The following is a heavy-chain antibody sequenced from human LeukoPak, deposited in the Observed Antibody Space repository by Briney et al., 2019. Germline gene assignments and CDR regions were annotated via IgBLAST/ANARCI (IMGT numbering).Heavy chain of an antibody. Sequence: ASVKVSCKASGYIFTGYYIHWVRQAPGQGLEWVGWTNPNSGDTNYAQKFQGRVTMTRDTSISTAYMELSGLKSDDTAVYYCARGRLRGVPFDYWGQGTLVTVSS. CDR2: TNPNSGDT. V-gene: IGHV1-2*02. J-gene: IGHJ4*02. CDR3: ARGRLRGVPFDY. CDR1: GYIFTGYY. D-gene: IGHD2-2*01.